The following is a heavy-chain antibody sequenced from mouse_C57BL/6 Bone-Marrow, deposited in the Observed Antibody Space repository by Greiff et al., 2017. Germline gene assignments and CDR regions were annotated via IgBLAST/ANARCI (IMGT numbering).Heavy chain of an antibody. CDR1: GFSLSTFGMG. D-gene: IGHD1-1*01. Sequence: QVTLQVSGPGILQPSQTLSLTCSFSGFSLSTFGMGVGWIRQPSGKGLEWLAHIWWDDDKYYNPALKSRLTISKDTSKNQVFLKIANVDTADTATYYCAEGYYYGSSPFAYWGQGTLVTVSA. J-gene: IGHJ3*01. CDR2: IWWDDDK. CDR3: AEGYYYGSSPFAY. V-gene: IGHV8-8*01.